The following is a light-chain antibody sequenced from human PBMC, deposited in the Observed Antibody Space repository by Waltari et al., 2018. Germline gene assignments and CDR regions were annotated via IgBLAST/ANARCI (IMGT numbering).Light chain of an antibody. Sequence: QSALTQPAPVSGSPGQSITLSCTGTSSDVGGYTFVSWYQQPPGKAPKLMIYDVSKRPSGVSNRFSGSKSGNTASLTISGLQAEDEAAYYCSSYTSSSLVVFGGGTKLTVL. CDR2: DVS. V-gene: IGLV2-14*01. J-gene: IGLJ2*01. CDR1: SSDVGGYTF. CDR3: SSYTSSSLVV.